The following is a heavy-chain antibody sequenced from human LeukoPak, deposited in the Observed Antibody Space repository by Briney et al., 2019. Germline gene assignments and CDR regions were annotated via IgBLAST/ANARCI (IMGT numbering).Heavy chain of an antibody. CDR1: GFTFSNYA. Sequence: GESLRLSCEASGFTFSNYAMSWVRQAPGKGLEWVSSISGSSDNTYYADSVKGRFTISRDNSKNTLYLQMNSLRAEDTAVYYCARDPLDWGQGTLVTVSS. J-gene: IGHJ4*02. CDR3: ARDPLD. V-gene: IGHV3-23*01. CDR2: ISGSSDNT.